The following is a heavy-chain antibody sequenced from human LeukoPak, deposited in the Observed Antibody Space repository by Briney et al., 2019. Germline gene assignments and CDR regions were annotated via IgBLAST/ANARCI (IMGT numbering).Heavy chain of an antibody. CDR1: GFTFSSYW. CDR2: IKQDGSEK. V-gene: IGHV3-7*01. D-gene: IGHD2-2*01. Sequence: GGSLRLSCAASGFTFSSYWMSWVRQAPGKGLQWVANIKQDGSEKYYVDSVKGRFTISRDNAKNSLYLQMNSLRAEDTAVYYCARAKSSTSCCHYYYYYMDVWGKGTTVTVSS. CDR3: ARAKSSTSCCHYYYYYMDV. J-gene: IGHJ6*03.